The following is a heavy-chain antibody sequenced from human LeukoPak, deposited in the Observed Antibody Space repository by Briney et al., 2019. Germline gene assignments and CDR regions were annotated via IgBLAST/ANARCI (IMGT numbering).Heavy chain of an antibody. Sequence: GASVKVSCKASGGTFSSYAISWVRQAPGQGLEWMGRIIPILGIANYAQKFQGRVTITADKSTSTAYMELSSLRSEDTAVYYCAITYSSSWYYPFDYWGQGTLVTVSS. D-gene: IGHD6-13*01. CDR3: AITYSSSWYYPFDY. CDR2: IIPILGIA. J-gene: IGHJ4*02. V-gene: IGHV1-69*04. CDR1: GGTFSSYA.